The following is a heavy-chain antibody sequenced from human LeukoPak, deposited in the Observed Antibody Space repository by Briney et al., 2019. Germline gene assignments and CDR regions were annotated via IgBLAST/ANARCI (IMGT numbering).Heavy chain of an antibody. J-gene: IGHJ4*02. Sequence: SETLSLTCTVSGVSISSSNSYWGWIRQPPGKGLEWIGSIYYSGNTYYNASLKSRVTISVDTAKNQFSLKLTSVTAADTAVYYCARDHYDILTGSSFDYWGQGTLVTVSS. CDR2: IYYSGNT. CDR1: GVSISSSNSY. D-gene: IGHD3-9*01. CDR3: ARDHYDILTGSSFDY. V-gene: IGHV4-39*02.